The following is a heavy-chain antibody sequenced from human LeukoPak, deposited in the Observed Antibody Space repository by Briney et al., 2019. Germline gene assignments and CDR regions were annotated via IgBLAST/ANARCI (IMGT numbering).Heavy chain of an antibody. Sequence: SVKVSCKASGGTFSSYAISWVRQAPGQGLEWMGGIIPIFGTANYAQKFQGRVTITADESTSTAYMELSSLRSEDTAVYYCARGPRTNYDILTGYYIGYYFDYWGQGTLVTVSS. CDR1: GGTFSSYA. CDR3: ARGPRTNYDILTGYYIGYYFDY. J-gene: IGHJ4*02. CDR2: IIPIFGTA. V-gene: IGHV1-69*13. D-gene: IGHD3-9*01.